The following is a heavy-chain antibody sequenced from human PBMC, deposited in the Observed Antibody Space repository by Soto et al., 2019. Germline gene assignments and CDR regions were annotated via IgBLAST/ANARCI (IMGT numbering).Heavy chain of an antibody. V-gene: IGHV4-31*03. CDR3: ARDAKTYYDILTGYPISPTYFDY. J-gene: IGHJ4*02. Sequence: QVQLQESGPGLVKPSQTLSLTCTVSGGSISSGGYYWSWIRQHPGKGLEWIGYIYYSGSTYYNPSLKSRVTISVDTSKNQFSLKLSSVTAADTAVYYCARDAKTYYDILTGYPISPTYFDYWGQGTLVTVSS. CDR1: GGSISSGGYY. CDR2: IYYSGST. D-gene: IGHD3-9*01.